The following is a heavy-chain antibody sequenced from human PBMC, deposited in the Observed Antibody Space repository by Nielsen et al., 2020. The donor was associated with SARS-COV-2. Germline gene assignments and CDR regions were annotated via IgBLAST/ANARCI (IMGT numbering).Heavy chain of an antibody. CDR1: GYTLSELS. Sequence: ASVKVSCKVSGYTLSELSIHWVRQAPGKGLEWMGGFDPGDAETVYAQKFQGRITMTEYTSADTAYMDLSSLRTEDTAVYYCATSLVAAIFGVLDYWGPGTLVTVSS. CDR2: FDPGDAET. V-gene: IGHV1-24*01. D-gene: IGHD3-3*01. CDR3: ATSLVAAIFGVLDY. J-gene: IGHJ4*02.